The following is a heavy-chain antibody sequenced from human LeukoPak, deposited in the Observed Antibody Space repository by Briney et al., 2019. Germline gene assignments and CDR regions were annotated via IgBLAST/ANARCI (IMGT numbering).Heavy chain of an antibody. CDR2: IIPIFGTA. V-gene: IGHV1-69*13. Sequence: GASVKVSCKASGGTFSNYAISWVRQVPGQGLEWMGGIIPIFGTANYAQKFQGRVTITADESTSTAYMELSSLRSEDTAVYYCARKIAAAPDAFDIWGQGTMVTVSS. CDR1: GGTFSNYA. CDR3: ARKIAAAPDAFDI. D-gene: IGHD6-13*01. J-gene: IGHJ3*02.